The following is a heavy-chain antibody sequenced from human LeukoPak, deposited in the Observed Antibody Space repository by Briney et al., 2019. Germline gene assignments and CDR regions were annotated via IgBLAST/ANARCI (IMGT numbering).Heavy chain of an antibody. CDR3: ARELKTIPDLDY. CDR2: ISSSSRNYI. J-gene: IGHJ4*02. Sequence: GGSLRLSCAASGFTLSNYAMNWVRQAPGKGLGWVSAISSSSRNYILYADSVKGRFTISRDNAKNSLYLQMGSLRVEETAVYYCARELKTIPDLDYWGQGTLVTVSS. D-gene: IGHD2-21*01. V-gene: IGHV3-21*01. CDR1: GFTLSNYA.